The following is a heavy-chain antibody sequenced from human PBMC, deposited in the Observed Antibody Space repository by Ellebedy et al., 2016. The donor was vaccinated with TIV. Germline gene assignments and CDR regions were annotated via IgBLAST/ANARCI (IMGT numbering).Heavy chain of an antibody. CDR1: GSTFSSHG. D-gene: IGHD7-27*01. CDR2: IWYDGSNK. CDR3: ARDRLGWREPPNY. V-gene: IGHV3-33*01. J-gene: IGHJ4*02. Sequence: GESLKISCAASGSTFSSHGMHWVRQAPGKWLEWVAVIWYDGSNKYYADSVKGRFTISRDNSKNTLYLEMNSLRDEDTAVYYCARDRLGWREPPNYWGQGTLVTVSS.